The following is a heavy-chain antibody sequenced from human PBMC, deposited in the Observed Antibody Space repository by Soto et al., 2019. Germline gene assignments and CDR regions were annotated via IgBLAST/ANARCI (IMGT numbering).Heavy chain of an antibody. CDR2: ISPHNRNT. Sequence: QVQLVQSGAEVKKPGDSVKVSCKASGYTFGHFYITWVRQAPGQGLEWMGAISPHNRNTNYAEKFGGGFTITKDTSTIRAKRNWRALISEDRPVYYCARGGGGYVILTAYYRPPHFDRGGQGALVPVPS. CDR3: ARGGGGYVILTAYYRPPHFDR. CDR1: GYTFGHFY. D-gene: IGHD3-9*01. J-gene: IGHJ4*02. V-gene: IGHV1-18*01.